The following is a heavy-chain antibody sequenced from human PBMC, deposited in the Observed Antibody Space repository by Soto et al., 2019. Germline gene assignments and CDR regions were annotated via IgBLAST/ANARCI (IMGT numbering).Heavy chain of an antibody. CDR1: GFTFSTSP. V-gene: IGHV3-64D*06. Sequence: GGSLRLSCSASGFTFSTSPMHWVRQAPGKGLEYVSAISPTGGTTYYADSLKGRFTTSRDNSKSTLYLHMSSLRTEDTAVYYCGRKEVSGPTDYWGQGTLVTVSS. CDR2: ISPTGGTT. J-gene: IGHJ4*02. CDR3: GRKEVSGPTDY.